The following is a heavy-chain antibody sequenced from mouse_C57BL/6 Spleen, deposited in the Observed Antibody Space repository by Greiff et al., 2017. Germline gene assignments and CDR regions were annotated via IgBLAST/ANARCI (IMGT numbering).Heavy chain of an antibody. CDR2: IDPSDSYT. V-gene: IGHV1-69*01. Sequence: QVQLQQPGAELVMPGASVKLSCKASGYTFTRYWMHWVKQRPGQGLEWIGEIDPSDSYTNYNQKFKGKSTLTVDKSSSTAYMQLSSLTSKDSAVYYCARATSAWFAYWGQGTLVTVSA. CDR3: ARATSAWFAY. CDR1: GYTFTRYW. D-gene: IGHD1-1*01. J-gene: IGHJ3*01.